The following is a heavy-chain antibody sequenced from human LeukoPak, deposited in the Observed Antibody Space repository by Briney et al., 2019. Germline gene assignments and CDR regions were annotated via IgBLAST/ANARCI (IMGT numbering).Heavy chain of an antibody. Sequence: ASVKVSCTASGYTFTSYAMHWVRQAPGQRLEWMGWINAGNGNTKYSQKFQGRVTITRDTSASTAYMELSSLRSEDTAVYYCARIYCSGGSCYSLGEWYFDYWGQGTLVTVSS. D-gene: IGHD2-15*01. CDR2: INAGNGNT. CDR1: GYTFTSYA. V-gene: IGHV1-3*01. J-gene: IGHJ4*02. CDR3: ARIYCSGGSCYSLGEWYFDY.